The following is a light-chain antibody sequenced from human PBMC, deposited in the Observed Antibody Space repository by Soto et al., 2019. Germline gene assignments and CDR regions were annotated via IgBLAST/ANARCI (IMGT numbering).Light chain of an antibody. CDR2: EST. CDR1: SSDIGVYNL. Sequence: QSALTQPASVSGSPGQSITITCTGTSSDIGVYNLVSWYQQPPGQAPRLVIYESTKRPSGLSDRFSGSKSGNTASLTISGLQAEDEADYYCCSCVSGSPFDVLFGGGTKVTVL. J-gene: IGLJ3*02. CDR3: CSCVSGSPFDVL. V-gene: IGLV2-23*01.